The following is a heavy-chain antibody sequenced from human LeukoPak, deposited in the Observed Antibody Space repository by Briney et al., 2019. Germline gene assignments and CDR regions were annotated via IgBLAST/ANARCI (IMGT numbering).Heavy chain of an antibody. V-gene: IGHV4-59*01. Sequence: SETLSLTCTVSGDSINSYYWGCIRQAPGKGLEWIGYISYSGSAIYNPSLKSRVSISIHTSKIQFSLKLSSVTAADTAVYYCARFFTDCSSGGCYPNYFDSWGQGTLVTVSS. CDR2: ISYSGSA. D-gene: IGHD2-15*01. CDR1: GDSINSYY. CDR3: ARFFTDCSSGGCYPNYFDS. J-gene: IGHJ4*02.